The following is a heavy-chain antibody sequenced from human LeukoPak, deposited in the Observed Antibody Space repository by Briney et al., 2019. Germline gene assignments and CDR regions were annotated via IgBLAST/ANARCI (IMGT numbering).Heavy chain of an antibody. CDR2: IYYSGST. Sequence: PSETLSLTCTVSGGSISSYYWSWIRQPPGKGLGWSGYIYYSGSTNYNPSLKSRVTISVDTSKNQFSLKLSSVTAADTAVYYCARGLRPRAAFDIWGQGTMVTVSS. V-gene: IGHV4-59*01. CDR3: ARGLRPRAAFDI. J-gene: IGHJ3*02. CDR1: GGSISSYY. D-gene: IGHD4-17*01.